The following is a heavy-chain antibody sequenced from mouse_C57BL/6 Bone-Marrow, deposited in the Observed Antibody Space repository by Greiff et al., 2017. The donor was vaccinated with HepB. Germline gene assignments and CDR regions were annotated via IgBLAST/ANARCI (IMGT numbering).Heavy chain of an antibody. Sequence: EVQVVESGGGLVKPGGSLKLSCAASGFTFSGYGMHWVRQAPEKGLEWVAYISSGSSTIYYEDTVKSRFTLSRDNAKNTLFLQMTSLRSEDTAMYDGARGCYYYGRWVAYWGQGTGVTVSA. V-gene: IGHV5-17*01. CDR2: ISSGSSTI. J-gene: IGHJ3*01. CDR1: GFTFSGYG. D-gene: IGHD1-1*01. CDR3: ARGCYYYGRWVAY.